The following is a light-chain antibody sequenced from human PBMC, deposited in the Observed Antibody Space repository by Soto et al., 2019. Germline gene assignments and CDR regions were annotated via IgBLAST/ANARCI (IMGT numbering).Light chain of an antibody. CDR3: LQRSNWPLYT. V-gene: IGKV3-11*01. CDR2: DAS. Sequence: EIVLTQSPATLSLSPGERATLSCRASQSVSSYLAWYQQKPGQAPRLLIYDASNRATGIPARFSGSGSGTDSTLTISSLEPEDFAVYYCLQRSNWPLYTFGQGTKLEIK. CDR1: QSVSSY. J-gene: IGKJ2*01.